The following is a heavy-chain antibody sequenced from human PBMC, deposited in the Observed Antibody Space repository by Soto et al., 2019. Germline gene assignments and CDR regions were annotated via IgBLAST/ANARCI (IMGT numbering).Heavy chain of an antibody. J-gene: IGHJ6*03. Sequence: PSETLSLTCAVYGGSFSGYYWSWIRQPPGKGLEWIGEINHSGSTNYNPSLKSRVTISVDTSKNQFSLKLSSVTAADTAVYYCARGPQFMVRGEIPQLYYYYYMDVWGKGTTVTVSS. V-gene: IGHV4-34*01. CDR3: ARGPQFMVRGEIPQLYYYYYMDV. CDR2: INHSGST. CDR1: GGSFSGYY. D-gene: IGHD3-10*01.